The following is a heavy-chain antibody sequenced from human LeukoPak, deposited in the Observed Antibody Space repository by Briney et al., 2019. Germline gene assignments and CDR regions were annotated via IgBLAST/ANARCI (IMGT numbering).Heavy chain of an antibody. CDR2: MNPNSGNT. D-gene: IGHD6-19*01. CDR3: ARGYSSGWYSFLDYYYYMDV. Sequence: ASVKVSCKASGYTFTSYDINWVRQATGQGLEWMGWMNPNSGNTGYAQKFQGGVTITRNTSISTAYMELSSLRSEDTAVYYCARGYSSGWYSFLDYYYYMDVWGKGTTVTVSS. CDR1: GYTFTSYD. J-gene: IGHJ6*03. V-gene: IGHV1-8*03.